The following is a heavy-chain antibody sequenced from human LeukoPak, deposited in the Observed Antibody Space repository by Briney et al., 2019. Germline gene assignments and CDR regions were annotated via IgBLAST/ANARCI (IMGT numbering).Heavy chain of an antibody. CDR2: IIPIFGTA. J-gene: IGHJ6*03. CDR1: GGTFSSYA. V-gene: IGHV1-69*06. CDR3: ARGFGESYYYYYYMDV. D-gene: IGHD3-10*01. Sequence: SVKVSCKASGGTFSSYAISWVRQAPGQGLEWMGGIIPIFGTANYAQKFQGRVTITADKSTSTAYMELSSLRSEDTAVYYCARGFGESYYYYYYMDVWGKGTTVTVSS.